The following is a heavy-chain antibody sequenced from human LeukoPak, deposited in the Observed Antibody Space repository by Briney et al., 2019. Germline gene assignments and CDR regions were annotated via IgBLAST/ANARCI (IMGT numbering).Heavy chain of an antibody. CDR1: GFIFSGSS. D-gene: IGHD6-19*01. Sequence: HTGGSLRLSCAAPGFIFSGSSMHWVRQAPGKGLEWVCFIRFDATNKYYVDSVKGRFTISRDNSKNTLYLQMNSLRAEDTAVYYCARVIHGSSGLDYWGQGTLVTVSS. CDR2: IRFDATNK. CDR3: ARVIHGSSGLDY. V-gene: IGHV3-30*02. J-gene: IGHJ4*02.